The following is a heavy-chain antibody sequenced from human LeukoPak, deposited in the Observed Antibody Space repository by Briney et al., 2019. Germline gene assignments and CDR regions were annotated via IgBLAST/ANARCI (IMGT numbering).Heavy chain of an antibody. Sequence: GGSLRLSCAASGFTFSSYAMHWVRQAPGKGLEWVAVISYDGSNKYYADSVKGRFTISRDNSKNTLYLQMNSLRAEDTAVYYCAVLSRDDYSNYVSPYYFDYWGQGTLVTVSS. CDR3: AVLSRDDYSNYVSPYYFDY. CDR1: GFTFSSYA. CDR2: ISYDGSNK. D-gene: IGHD4-11*01. V-gene: IGHV3-30-3*01. J-gene: IGHJ4*02.